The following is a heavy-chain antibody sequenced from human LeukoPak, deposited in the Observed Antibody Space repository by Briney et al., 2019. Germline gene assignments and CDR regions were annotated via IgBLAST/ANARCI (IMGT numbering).Heavy chain of an antibody. V-gene: IGHV1-46*01. J-gene: IGHJ6*02. Sequence: GASVKVSCKASGYTFTSYYMHWVRQAPGQELEWMGIINPSGGSTSYAQKFQGRVTMTRDTSTSTVYMELSSLRSEDTAVYYCARGRHIVDYYYYYGMDVWGQGTTVTVSS. CDR1: GYTFTSYY. CDR3: ARGRHIVDYYYYYGMDV. D-gene: IGHD2-21*01. CDR2: INPSGGST.